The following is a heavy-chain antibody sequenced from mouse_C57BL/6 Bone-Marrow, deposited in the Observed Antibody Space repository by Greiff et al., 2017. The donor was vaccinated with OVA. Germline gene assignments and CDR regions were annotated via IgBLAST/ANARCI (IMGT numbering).Heavy chain of an antibody. J-gene: IGHJ1*03. CDR3: ARLTTVVATDWYVDV. Sequence: QVQLQQSGPELVKPGASVKISCKASGYAFSSSWMNWVQQRPGKGLEWIGRIYPGDGDTNYNVKFKGKATLTVDKPSSTAYMQLSSLTSEDSAVYYCARLTTVVATDWYVDVWGTGTTVTVSS. D-gene: IGHD1-1*01. V-gene: IGHV1-82*01. CDR1: GYAFSSSW. CDR2: IYPGDGDT.